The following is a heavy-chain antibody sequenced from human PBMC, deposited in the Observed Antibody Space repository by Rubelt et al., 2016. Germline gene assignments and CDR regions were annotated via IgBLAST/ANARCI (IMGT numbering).Heavy chain of an antibody. CDR2: ISAYNGNT. CDR1: GYTFTSYG. Sequence: QVQLVQSGAEVKKPGASVKVSCKASGYTFTSYGISWVRQAPGQGLEWMGWISAYNGNTNFGPRRQGRVSMCLGKSTSTGYMELRSLRADDTSVYYCARDPYGSGSRYDPWGQGTLVTVSS. J-gene: IGHJ5*02. V-gene: IGHV1-18*01. CDR3: ARDPYGSGSRYDP. D-gene: IGHD3-10*01.